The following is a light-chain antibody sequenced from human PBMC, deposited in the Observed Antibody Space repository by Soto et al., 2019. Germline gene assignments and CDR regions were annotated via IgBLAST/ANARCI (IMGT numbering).Light chain of an antibody. Sequence: QSALTQPASVSGSPGQSITISCTGTSSDVGGYKYVSWYQQHPGKAPKLMIYDVSYRPSGVSNRFSGSKSGNTASLTISGLQAEDEADYYCSSYTGSSTRLFGGGTKVTVL. V-gene: IGLV2-14*01. CDR3: SSYTGSSTRL. CDR1: SSDVGGYKY. J-gene: IGLJ2*01. CDR2: DVS.